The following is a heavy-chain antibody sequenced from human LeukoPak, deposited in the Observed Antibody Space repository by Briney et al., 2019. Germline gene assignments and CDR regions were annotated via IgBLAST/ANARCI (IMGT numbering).Heavy chain of an antibody. V-gene: IGHV3-48*02. CDR2: ISSSGSTI. D-gene: IGHD5-24*01. J-gene: IGHJ4*02. Sequence: PGRSLRLSCAASGFTFSSYGMHWVRQAPGKGLEWVSYISSSGSTIYYADSVKGRFTISRDNAKNSLYLQMSSLRDDDTAVYYCTRDRGWQQFDYWGQGTLVTVSS. CDR3: TRDRGWQQFDY. CDR1: GFTFSSYG.